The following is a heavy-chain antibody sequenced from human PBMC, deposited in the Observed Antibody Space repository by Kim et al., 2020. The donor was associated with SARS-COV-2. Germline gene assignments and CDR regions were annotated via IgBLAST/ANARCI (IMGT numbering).Heavy chain of an antibody. V-gene: IGHV3-66*01. J-gene: IGHJ3*02. CDR2: GGST. Sequence: GGSTYYADSVKGRFTISRDNSKNTLYLQMNSLRAEDTAVYYCARDTAFDIWGQGTMVTVSS. CDR3: ARDTAFDI.